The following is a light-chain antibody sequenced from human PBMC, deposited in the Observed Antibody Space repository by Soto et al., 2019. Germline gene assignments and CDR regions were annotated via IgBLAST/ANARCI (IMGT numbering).Light chain of an antibody. CDR3: QQRSNWPPIT. J-gene: IGKJ5*01. V-gene: IGKV3-11*01. CDR2: DAS. Sequence: EIVLTQSPATLSLSPGERATLSCRASQSVSSYLAWYQQKPGQAPRLLIYDASNRATGIPARFSGSASGTDFTLTISSLEPEDVAVYYCQQRSNWPPITFGQGTRLEIK. CDR1: QSVSSY.